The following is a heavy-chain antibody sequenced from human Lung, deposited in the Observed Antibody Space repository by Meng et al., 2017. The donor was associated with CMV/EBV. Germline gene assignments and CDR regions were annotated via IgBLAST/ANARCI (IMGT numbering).Heavy chain of an antibody. CDR3: ARGWLGGYDYYYYGMDV. D-gene: IGHD5-12*01. V-gene: IGHV1-69*05. CDR1: GGTFSSYA. CDR2: IIPIFGTA. Sequence: SVXVSCKASGGTFSSYAISWVRQAPGQGLEWMGGIIPIFGTANYAQKFQGRVTITTDESTSTAYMELSSLRSEDTAVYYCARGWLGGYDYYYYGMDVWGQGTTVTCAS. J-gene: IGHJ6*01.